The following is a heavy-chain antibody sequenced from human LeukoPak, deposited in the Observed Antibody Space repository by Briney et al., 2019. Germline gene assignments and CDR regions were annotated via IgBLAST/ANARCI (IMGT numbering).Heavy chain of an antibody. CDR3: ARDRSTAAALLY. CDR2: INPSGGST. J-gene: IGHJ4*02. Sequence: ASVKVSCKASGYTFTSYYMHWVRQAPGQGLEWMGIINPSGGSTSCAQKFQGRVTMTRDTSTSTVYMELSSLRSEDTAVYYCARDRSTAAALLYWGQGTLVTVSS. CDR1: GYTFTSYY. D-gene: IGHD6-13*01. V-gene: IGHV1-46*01.